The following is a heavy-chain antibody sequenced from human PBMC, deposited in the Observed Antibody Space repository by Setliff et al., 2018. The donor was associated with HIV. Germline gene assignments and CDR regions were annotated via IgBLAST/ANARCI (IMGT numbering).Heavy chain of an antibody. D-gene: IGHD2-8*01. Sequence: SETLSLTCTVSGGTVNSGGYYWSWIRQHPGKGLEWIGFIYHRGNTHYNSSLKSRLTISVDTSKNQFSLKLNSVTAADTAVYYCARVALSVTRTSRRAFDIWGPGTMVTVSS. CDR3: ARVALSVTRTSRRAFDI. J-gene: IGHJ3*02. CDR2: IYHRGNT. V-gene: IGHV4-31*03. CDR1: GGTVNSGGYY.